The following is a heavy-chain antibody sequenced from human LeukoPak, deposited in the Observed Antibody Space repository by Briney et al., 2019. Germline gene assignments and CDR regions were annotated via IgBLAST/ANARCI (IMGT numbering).Heavy chain of an antibody. D-gene: IGHD6-19*01. Sequence: PSETLSLTCTVSGGSISSYYWSWIRQPPGKGLEWIGYIYYSGSTNYNPSLKSRVTISVDTSKNQFSLKLSSVTAADTAVYYCARDVGSGWPFDYWGQGTLVTVSS. V-gene: IGHV4-59*01. CDR2: IYYSGST. J-gene: IGHJ4*02. CDR3: ARDVGSGWPFDY. CDR1: GGSISSYY.